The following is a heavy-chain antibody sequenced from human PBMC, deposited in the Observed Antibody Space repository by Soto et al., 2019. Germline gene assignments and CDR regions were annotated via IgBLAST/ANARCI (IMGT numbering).Heavy chain of an antibody. CDR2: ISYDGSNK. CDR3: ARFSSGLY. Sequence: QVQLVESGGGVVQPGRSLRLSCAASGFTFSSYAMHWVRQAPGKGLEWVAVISYDGSNKYYADSVKGRFTISRDNSKNTLYLQMNSLRAEDTAVYYCARFSSGLYWGQGNLVTVSS. V-gene: IGHV3-30-3*01. J-gene: IGHJ4*02. CDR1: GFTFSSYA.